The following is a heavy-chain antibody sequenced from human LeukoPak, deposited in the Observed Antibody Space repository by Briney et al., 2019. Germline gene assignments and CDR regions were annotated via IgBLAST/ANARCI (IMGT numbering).Heavy chain of an antibody. Sequence: SETLSLTCTVSGSSISSSSYYWGWIRQPPGKRLEWVGSIYVSGSTYYHPSLHSRLTISVDTSKHQFSLRLSSVTAADTAVYYCASRGCSGGSCRLPLIGPFDYWGQGTLVTVSS. CDR1: GSSISSSSYY. CDR3: ASRGCSGGSCRLPLIGPFDY. V-gene: IGHV4-39*01. D-gene: IGHD2-15*01. J-gene: IGHJ4*02. CDR2: IYVSGST.